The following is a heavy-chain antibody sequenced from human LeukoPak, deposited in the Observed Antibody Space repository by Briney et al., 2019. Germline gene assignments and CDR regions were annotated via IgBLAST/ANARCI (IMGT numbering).Heavy chain of an antibody. V-gene: IGHV5-51*01. CDR1: GYSITSYW. CDR3: ARPEQLVGANRQDDFDI. J-gene: IGHJ3*02. D-gene: IGHD1-26*01. CDR2: IYPGDSDT. Sequence: GESLKISCKGSGYSITSYWISWVRQMPGKGLGWMGIIYPGDSDTRYSPSFQGQVTISDDKSISTAYQQWSSLKASDTAMYYCARPEQLVGANRQDDFDIWGQGTMVTVSS.